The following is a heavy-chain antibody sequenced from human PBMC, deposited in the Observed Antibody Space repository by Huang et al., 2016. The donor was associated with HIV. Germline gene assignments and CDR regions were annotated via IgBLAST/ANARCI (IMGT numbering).Heavy chain of an antibody. CDR3: ARQGVGDFVVEPTGLGAFDI. J-gene: IGHJ3*02. D-gene: IGHD2-2*01. Sequence: EVQLVQSGAVVKKPGESLKIYCKGSGYTFNGYWIGWVRQMPGKGLEWMGIIYPGDSDTTYSPSFQGQVTSSADKSISTAYLQWSGLKASDTAMYYCARQGVGDFVVEPTGLGAFDIWGQGTMVTVSS. V-gene: IGHV5-51*01. CDR2: IYPGDSDT. CDR1: GYTFNGYW.